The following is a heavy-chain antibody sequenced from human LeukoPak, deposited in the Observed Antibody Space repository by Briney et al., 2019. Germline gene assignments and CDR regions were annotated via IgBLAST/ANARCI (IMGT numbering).Heavy chain of an antibody. CDR2: IIPIFGTA. V-gene: IGHV1-69*06. CDR1: GGTFSSYA. D-gene: IGHD6-6*01. CDR3: ALSKPPGPRPLYYYGMDV. Sequence: GASVKVSCKASGGTFSSYAISWVRQAPGQGLEWMGGIIPIFGTANYAQKFQGRVTITADKSTSTAYMELSSLRSEDTAVYYCALSKPPGPRPLYYYGMDVWGKGTTVTVSS. J-gene: IGHJ6*04.